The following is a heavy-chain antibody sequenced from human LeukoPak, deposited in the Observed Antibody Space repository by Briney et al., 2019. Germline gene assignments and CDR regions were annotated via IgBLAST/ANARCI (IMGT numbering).Heavy chain of an antibody. D-gene: IGHD4-11*01. CDR2: INHSGST. CDR1: GGSFGGYY. J-gene: IGHJ4*02. CDR3: ASGATVGY. V-gene: IGHV4-34*01. Sequence: PSETLSLTCAVYGGSFGGYYWSWIRQPPGKGLEWIGEINHSGSTNYNPSLKSRVTISVDTSKNQFSLKLSSVTAADTAVYYCASGATVGYWGQGTLVTVSS.